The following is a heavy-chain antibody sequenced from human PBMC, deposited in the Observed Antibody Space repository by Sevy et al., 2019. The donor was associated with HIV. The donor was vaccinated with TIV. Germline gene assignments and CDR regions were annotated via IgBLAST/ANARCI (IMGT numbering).Heavy chain of an antibody. CDR2: ISFSGSKT. CDR3: AKTPFMDFWNDYYSFYFDF. V-gene: IGHV3-23*01. J-gene: IGHJ5*01. D-gene: IGHD3-3*01. CDR1: GFNFNNYA. Sequence: GGSLRFSCAAAGFNFNNYAMTWVRQAPGKGLEWVSGISFSGSKTYYAESVKGRFSISRDPSKNTLYLQMNNVRVEDTAVYFCAKTPFMDFWNDYYSFYFDFRGQGTLVTVSS.